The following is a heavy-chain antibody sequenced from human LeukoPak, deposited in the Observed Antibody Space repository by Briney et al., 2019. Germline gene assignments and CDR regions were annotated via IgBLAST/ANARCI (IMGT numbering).Heavy chain of an antibody. CDR2: ISGYNGHT. D-gene: IGHD1-26*01. J-gene: IGHJ3*02. Sequence: GASAKVSCKASGYTFTSYGISWVRQAPGQGLEWMGWISGYNGHTNYAQKLQGRVTMTTDTSATTAYMELSSLRSDDTAVYYCARVMSGSHLDAFDIWGQGTMVTVSS. CDR3: ARVMSGSHLDAFDI. CDR1: GYTFTSYG. V-gene: IGHV1-18*01.